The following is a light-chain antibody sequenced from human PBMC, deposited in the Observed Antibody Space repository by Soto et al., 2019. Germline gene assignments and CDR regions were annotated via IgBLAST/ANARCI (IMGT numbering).Light chain of an antibody. V-gene: IGKV3-20*01. CDR3: QQYERPPFA. J-gene: IGKJ2*01. Sequence: EIVLTQSPGALSLSPGEGATLSCRASQSVSNNYLAWYQQKPGQAPRLLIYGASNRATGIPDRFSGSGSGTDFTLTISGLEPDDFALYFCQQYERPPFAFGQGTKVDIK. CDR1: QSVSNNY. CDR2: GAS.